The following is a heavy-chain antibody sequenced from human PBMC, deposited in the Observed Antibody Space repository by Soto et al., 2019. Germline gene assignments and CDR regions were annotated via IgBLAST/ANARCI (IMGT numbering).Heavy chain of an antibody. J-gene: IGHJ4*02. CDR2: ISGSGTTT. V-gene: IGHV3-23*01. CDR1: GFTFTDYG. CDR3: AKDEDYDYIWGSYRRAGHSYYFHY. Sequence: GGSLRLSCAASGFTFTDYGMTWVRQTPGKGLEWVSSISGSGTTTYYAGSVKGRFTISRDNSKNTLYLQMNSLRAEDTAVYYCAKDEDYDYIWGSYRRAGHSYYFHYWGQGALVTVSS. D-gene: IGHD3-16*02.